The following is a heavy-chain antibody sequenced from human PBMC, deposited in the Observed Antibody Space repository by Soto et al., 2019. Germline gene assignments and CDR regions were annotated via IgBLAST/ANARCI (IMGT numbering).Heavy chain of an antibody. D-gene: IGHD3-22*01. CDR2: ISGSGGST. CDR3: ARGLYYYDSSAYMGY. J-gene: IGHJ4*02. V-gene: IGHV3-23*01. CDR1: GFTFSSYA. Sequence: GGSLRLSCAASGFTFSSYAMSWVRQAPGKGLEWVSAISGSGGSTYYADSVKGRFTISRDNSKNTLYLQMNSLRAADTAVYYCARGLYYYDSSAYMGYWGQGPLVTVSS.